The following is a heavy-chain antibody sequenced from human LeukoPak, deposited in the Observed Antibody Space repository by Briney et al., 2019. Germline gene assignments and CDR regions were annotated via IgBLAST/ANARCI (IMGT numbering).Heavy chain of an antibody. Sequence: GGSLRLSCAASGFTFSSHWMSWVRQAPGKGLEWVANIKQDGSDKYYVDSVKGRFTISRDNAKNSLYLQMNSLRAEDTAVYYCARGYSGYVNWGQGTLVTVSS. CDR2: IKQDGSDK. J-gene: IGHJ4*02. V-gene: IGHV3-7*05. CDR1: GFTFSSHW. D-gene: IGHD5-12*01. CDR3: ARGYSGYVN.